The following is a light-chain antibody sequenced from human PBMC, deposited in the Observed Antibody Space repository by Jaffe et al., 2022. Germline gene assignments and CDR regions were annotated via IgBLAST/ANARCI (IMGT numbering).Light chain of an antibody. CDR2: AAS. CDR3: QQSYNTPRT. Sequence: DIQMTQSPSSLSASVGDTVTITCRASQSIISYLNWYQQKPGKAPKLLIYAASSLQSGVPSRFSGSRSGTDFTLTISSLQPEDFATYYCQQSYNTPRTFGQGTKVEIK. V-gene: IGKV1-39*01. J-gene: IGKJ1*01. CDR1: QSIISY.